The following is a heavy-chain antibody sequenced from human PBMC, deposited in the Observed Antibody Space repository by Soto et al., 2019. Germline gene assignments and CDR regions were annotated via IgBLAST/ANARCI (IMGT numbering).Heavy chain of an antibody. CDR2: MNPNSGNT. Sequence: GASVKVSCKASGYTFTSYDMNWVRQATGQGLEWMGWMNPNSGNTGYAQKFQGRVTMTRNTSISTAYMELSSLRSEDTAVYYCASAESLSRSSWSDANDAFDIWGQGTMVTVSS. CDR3: ASAESLSRSSWSDANDAFDI. V-gene: IGHV1-8*01. J-gene: IGHJ3*02. CDR1: GYTFTSYD. D-gene: IGHD6-13*01.